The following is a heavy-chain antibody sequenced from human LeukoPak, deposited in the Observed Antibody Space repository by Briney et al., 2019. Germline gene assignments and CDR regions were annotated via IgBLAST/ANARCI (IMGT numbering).Heavy chain of an antibody. CDR2: MNPNSGNT. CDR1: GYTFTSYD. J-gene: IGHJ3*02. V-gene: IGHV1-8*01. CDR3: ARGYSKNAFDI. Sequence: ASVTVSCKASGYTFTSYDINWVRQAAGQGLEWMGWMNPNSGNTGYAQKFQGRVTMTRNTSISTAYMELSSPRSEDTAVYYCARGYSKNAFDIWGQGTMVTISS. D-gene: IGHD6-13*01.